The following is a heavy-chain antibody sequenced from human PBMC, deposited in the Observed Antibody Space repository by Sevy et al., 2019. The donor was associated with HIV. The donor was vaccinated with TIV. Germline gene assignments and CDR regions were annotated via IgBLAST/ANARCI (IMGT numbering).Heavy chain of an antibody. V-gene: IGHV3-23*01. J-gene: IGHJ3*01. CDR2: ISVSGGST. CDR1: GFTFSIYA. D-gene: IGHD3-22*01. CDR3: AKALNPALESMIEVIFRTLKGFDV. Sequence: GGSLRLSCAASGFTFSIYAMSWVRQAPGKGLEWVSTISVSGGSTYYVDSVKGRFTISRDNSKNTRYLQMNSLRAEDTAIYFCAKALNPALESMIEVIFRTLKGFDVWGQGTMVTVSS.